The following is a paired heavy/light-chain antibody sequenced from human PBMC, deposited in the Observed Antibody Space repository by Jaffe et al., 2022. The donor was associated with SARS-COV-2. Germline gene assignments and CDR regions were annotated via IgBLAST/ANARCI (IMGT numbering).Light chain of an antibody. J-gene: IGKJ4*01. CDR1: QSVSSN. CDR3: QQYNNWPRT. CDR2: GAS. V-gene: IGKV3-15*01. Sequence: EIVMTQSPATLSVSPGERATLSCRASQSVSSNLAWYQQKPGQAPRLLIYGASTRATGIPARFSGSGSGTEFTLTISSLQSEDFAVYYCQQYNNWPRTFGGGTKVEIK.
Heavy chain of an antibody. J-gene: IGHJ5*02. CDR1: GDSVSSNSAA. D-gene: IGHD2-2*01. CDR3: ARETTTFYCSSTSCHPPPFDP. CDR2: TYYRSKWYN. V-gene: IGHV6-1*01. Sequence: QVQLQQSGPGLVKPSQTLSLTCAISGDSVSSNSAAWNWIRQSPSRGLEWLGRTYYRSKWYNDYAVSVKSRITINPDTSKNQFSLQLNSVTPEDTAVYYCARETTTFYCSSTSCHPPPFDPWGQGTLVTVSS.